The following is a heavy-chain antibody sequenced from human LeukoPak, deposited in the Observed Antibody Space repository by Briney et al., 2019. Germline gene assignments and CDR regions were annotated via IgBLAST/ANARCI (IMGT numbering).Heavy chain of an antibody. CDR3: ARHDASGGAENYFDY. D-gene: IGHD2-15*01. V-gene: IGHV4-39*01. J-gene: IGHJ4*02. CDR1: GGSISSSSYY. Sequence: SETLSLTCTVSGGSISSSSYYWGWIRQPPGKGLEWIGSIYYSGSTYYNPSLKSRVTISVDTSKNQFSLKLSSVTAADTAVYYCARHDASGGAENYFDYWGQGTLSPSPQ. CDR2: IYYSGST.